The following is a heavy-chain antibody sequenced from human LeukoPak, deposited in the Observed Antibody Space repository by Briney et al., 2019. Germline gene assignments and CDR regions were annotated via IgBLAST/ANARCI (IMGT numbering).Heavy chain of an antibody. CDR1: GGSISSYY. Sequence: SETLSLTCTVSGGSISSYYWSWIRHPPGEGLEWIGYIYYSGGTNYNPSLKSRVTISVDTSKNQFSLNLSSVTAADTAVYYCARYSSGWRSFDIWGQGTMVTVSS. CDR3: ARYSSGWRSFDI. D-gene: IGHD6-19*01. V-gene: IGHV4-59*01. J-gene: IGHJ3*02. CDR2: IYYSGGT.